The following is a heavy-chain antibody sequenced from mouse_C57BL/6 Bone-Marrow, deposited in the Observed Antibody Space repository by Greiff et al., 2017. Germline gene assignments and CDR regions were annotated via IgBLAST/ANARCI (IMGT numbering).Heavy chain of an antibody. D-gene: IGHD4-1*01. V-gene: IGHV1-82*01. CDR1: GYAFSSSW. J-gene: IGHJ3*01. CDR3: ARERTDWDEFAY. CDR2: IYPGDGDT. Sequence: VQLQESGPELVKPGASVKISCKASGYAFSSSWMNWVKQRPGQGLEWIGRIYPGDGDTNYNGKFKGKATLTADKSSSTAYMQLSSLTSEDSAVYYCARERTDWDEFAYWGQGTLVTVSA.